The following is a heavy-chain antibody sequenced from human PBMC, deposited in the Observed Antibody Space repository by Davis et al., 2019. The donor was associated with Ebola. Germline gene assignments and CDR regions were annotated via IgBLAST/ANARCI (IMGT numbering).Heavy chain of an antibody. Sequence: SETLSLTCTVSGGSISSSSYYWGWIRQPPGKGLEWIGSIYYSGSTYYNPSLKSRVTISVDTSKNQFSLKLSSVTAADTAVYYCARISFLYSNYPPYYFDYWGQGTLVTVSS. J-gene: IGHJ4*02. CDR1: GGSISSSSYY. V-gene: IGHV4-39*01. CDR3: ARISFLYSNYPPYYFDY. D-gene: IGHD4-11*01. CDR2: IYYSGST.